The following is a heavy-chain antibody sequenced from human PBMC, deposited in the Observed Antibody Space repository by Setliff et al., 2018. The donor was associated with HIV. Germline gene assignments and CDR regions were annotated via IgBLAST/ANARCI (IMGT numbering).Heavy chain of an antibody. J-gene: IGHJ4*02. CDR1: GYTFTNYN. V-gene: IGHV1-18*01. Sequence: ASVKVSCKTSGYTFTNYNIIWVRQAPGQGLEWMGWISAYNGNTKYGQNVQGRVTMTTDTSVSTAYLELRSLRSDDTAVYYCARDFVGKEYDPQPWGQGTLVTVSS. D-gene: IGHD1-26*01. CDR2: ISAYNGNT. CDR3: ARDFVGKEYDPQP.